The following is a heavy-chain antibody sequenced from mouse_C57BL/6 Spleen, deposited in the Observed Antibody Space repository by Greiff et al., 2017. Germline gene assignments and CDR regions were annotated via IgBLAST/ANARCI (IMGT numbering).Heavy chain of an antibody. CDR1: GYAFTNYL. Sequence: QVQLQQSGAELVRPGTSVKVSCKASGYAFTNYLIEWVKQRPGQGLEWIGVFNPGSGGTNYNEKFKGKATLTADKSSSTAYMQLSSLTSEDSAVYFCARDYGNPYAMDYWGQGTSVTVSS. J-gene: IGHJ4*01. V-gene: IGHV1-54*01. CDR2: FNPGSGGT. D-gene: IGHD2-1*01. CDR3: ARDYGNPYAMDY.